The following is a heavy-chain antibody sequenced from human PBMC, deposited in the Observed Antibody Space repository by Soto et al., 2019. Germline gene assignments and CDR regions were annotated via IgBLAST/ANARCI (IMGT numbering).Heavy chain of an antibody. CDR2: IYHGGST. D-gene: IGHD3-22*01. J-gene: IGHJ5*02. V-gene: IGHV4-38-2*01. CDR1: GYSISSGYY. Sequence: PSETLSRTWAVSGYSISSGYYWRCLRQPPGKGLECIGSIYHGGSTYYNPSLNSRVTLSIDMTNNHVSLILNSVTAADTAVYYCARVGPWVSYYYDSSPYPFENWFDPWGQGTLVTVSS. CDR3: ARVGPWVSYYYDSSPYPFENWFDP.